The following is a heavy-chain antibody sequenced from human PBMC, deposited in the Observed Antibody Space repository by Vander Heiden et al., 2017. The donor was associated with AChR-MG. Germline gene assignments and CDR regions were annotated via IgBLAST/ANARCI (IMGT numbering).Heavy chain of an antibody. J-gene: IGHJ4*02. D-gene: IGHD6-13*01. CDR3: GRRIAAGGKGFDY. Sequence: QVQLQQWGAGLLKPSETLSLTCAVYGGSFSGYYWSWIRQPPGKGLEWIGEINQSGSTKYNPSLKGPVTKTGDTSKNQFSLKPGPGTAADPAGELRGRRIAAGGKGFDYWGQGTLVTVSS. V-gene: IGHV4-34*01. CDR2: INQSGST. CDR1: GGSFSGYY.